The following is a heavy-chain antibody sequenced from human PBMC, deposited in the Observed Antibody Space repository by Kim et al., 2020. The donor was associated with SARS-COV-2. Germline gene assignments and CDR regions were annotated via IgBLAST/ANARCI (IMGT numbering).Heavy chain of an antibody. D-gene: IGHD3-10*01. CDR1: GFTFSSYA. J-gene: IGHJ6*02. CDR2: ISYDGSNK. Sequence: GGSLRLSCAASGFTFSSYAMHWVRQAPGKGLEWVAVISYDGSNKYYADSVKGRFTISRDNSKNTLYLQMNSLRAEDTAVYYCAREPTYYYGSGSYYGMDVWGQGTTVTVSS. V-gene: IGHV3-30-3*01. CDR3: AREPTYYYGSGSYYGMDV.